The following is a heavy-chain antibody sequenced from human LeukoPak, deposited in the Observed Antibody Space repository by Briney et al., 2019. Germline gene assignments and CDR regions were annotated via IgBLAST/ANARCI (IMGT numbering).Heavy chain of an antibody. D-gene: IGHD4-17*01. J-gene: IGHJ4*02. Sequence: ASGPTLVNPTQTLTLTCTFSGFSLSSSGVGVGWIRQPPGKALEWLALIYWNDDNRYSPSLKSRLTITKDTSKNQVVLKMTNMDPVDTATYYCAHYGDYRFMYYFDYWGQGTLVTVSS. CDR3: AHYGDYRFMYYFDY. V-gene: IGHV2-5*01. CDR2: IYWNDDN. CDR1: GFSLSSSGVG.